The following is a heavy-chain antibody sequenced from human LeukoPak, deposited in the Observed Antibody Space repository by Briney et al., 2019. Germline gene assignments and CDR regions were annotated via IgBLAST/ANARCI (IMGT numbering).Heavy chain of an antibody. J-gene: IGHJ4*02. V-gene: IGHV1-18*01. CDR2: ISAYNGNT. CDR3: ARASDYGDAEIDY. D-gene: IGHD4-17*01. Sequence: GASVKVSCKASGYTFTSYGISWVRQALGQGLEWMGWISAYNGNTNYAQKLQGRVTMATDTSTSTAYMELRSRRSDDTAVYYCARASDYGDAEIDYWGQGTLVTVSS. CDR1: GYTFTSYG.